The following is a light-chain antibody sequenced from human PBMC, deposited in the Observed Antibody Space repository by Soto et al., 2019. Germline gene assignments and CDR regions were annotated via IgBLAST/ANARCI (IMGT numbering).Light chain of an antibody. Sequence: QSALTQPASVSGSPGQSITISCTGTSSDVGDYNYVSWYQQHPGKAPKLMVYDVSNRPSGVSNRFSGSKSGNTASLTISGLQAEDEADYYCGSYTSPARVVFGGGTKVTVL. CDR1: SSDVGDYNY. CDR3: GSYTSPARVV. V-gene: IGLV2-14*03. CDR2: DVS. J-gene: IGLJ2*01.